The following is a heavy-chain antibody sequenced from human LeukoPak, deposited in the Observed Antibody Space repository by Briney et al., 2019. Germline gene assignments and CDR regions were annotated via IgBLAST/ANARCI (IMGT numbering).Heavy chain of an antibody. Sequence: SETPSLTCAVSGGSISSSNWWSWVRQPPGKGLEWIGEIYHSGSTNYNPSLKSRVTISVDKSKNQFSLKLSSVTAADTAVYHCARGGGSSGSNDYWGQGTLVTVSS. V-gene: IGHV4-4*02. CDR1: GGSISSSNW. J-gene: IGHJ4*02. CDR2: IYHSGST. D-gene: IGHD6-19*01. CDR3: ARGGGSSGSNDY.